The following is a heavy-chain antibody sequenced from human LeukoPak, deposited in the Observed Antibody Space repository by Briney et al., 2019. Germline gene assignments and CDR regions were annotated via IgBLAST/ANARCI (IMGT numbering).Heavy chain of an antibody. CDR1: GFTFSSYG. V-gene: IGHV3-23*01. CDR3: AMAAREVVPAASDY. Sequence: GGSLRLSCAASGFTFSSYGMHWVRQAPGKGLEWVSAISGSGGSTYYADSVKGRFTISRDNSKNTLYLQMNSLRAEDTAVYYCAMAAREVVPAASDYWGQGTLVTVSS. J-gene: IGHJ4*02. CDR2: ISGSGGST. D-gene: IGHD2-2*01.